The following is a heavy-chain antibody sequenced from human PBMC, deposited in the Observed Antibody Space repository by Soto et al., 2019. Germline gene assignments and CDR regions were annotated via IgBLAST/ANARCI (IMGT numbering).Heavy chain of an antibody. J-gene: IGHJ6*02. CDR1: GYTFTSYD. V-gene: IGHV1-8*01. Sequence: QVQLVQSGAEVKKPGASVKVSCKASGYTFTSYDINWVRQATGQGLEWMGWMNPNSGNTGYAQKFQGRVTMTRNTSISTAYMELSSLRSEDTAVYYCARYPLTTRRALYYYYGMDVWGQGTTVTVSS. CDR2: MNPNSGNT. D-gene: IGHD4-4*01. CDR3: ARYPLTTRRALYYYYGMDV.